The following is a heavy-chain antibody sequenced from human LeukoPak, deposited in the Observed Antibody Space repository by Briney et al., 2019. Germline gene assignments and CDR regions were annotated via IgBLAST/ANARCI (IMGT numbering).Heavy chain of an antibody. V-gene: IGHV3-74*01. Sequence: GGSLRLSCAASGFSIRTYWIHWVRQAPGKGLVWVSRINPDGSTTYYADSVKGRITISRDNAKNTLYLQMNSLRAEDTAVYYCVRGVADSYGQFDNWGQGTLVTVSS. J-gene: IGHJ4*02. D-gene: IGHD3-10*01. CDR3: VRGVADSYGQFDN. CDR1: GFSIRTYW. CDR2: INPDGSTT.